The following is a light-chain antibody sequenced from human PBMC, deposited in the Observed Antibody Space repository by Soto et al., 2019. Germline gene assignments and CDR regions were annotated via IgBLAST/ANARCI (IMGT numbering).Light chain of an antibody. CDR2: GAS. CDR1: QSVGDNY. Sequence: EIVLTQSPGTLSLSPGERATLSCRASQSVGDNYLAGYQQKPGQAPRLLIYGASSRATGIPDRFTGSGSGTDFTLTISDLEPEDFAVYYCQQYGSSPYTFGQGTKLEIK. CDR3: QQYGSSPYT. V-gene: IGKV3-20*01. J-gene: IGKJ2*01.